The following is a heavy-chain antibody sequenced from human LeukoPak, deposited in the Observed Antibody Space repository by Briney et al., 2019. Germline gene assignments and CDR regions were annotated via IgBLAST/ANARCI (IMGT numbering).Heavy chain of an antibody. Sequence: GASVKVSCKTSGYNFGDYYIHWVRQAPGQGLEWMGWIYPKSGGTSYARSFKGRLTMTRDTSISTVYMELSSLRSEDTAMFFCARGRLASPATPIDRWGQGTLVTVSS. CDR2: IYPKSGGT. CDR3: ARGRLASPATPIDR. CDR1: GYNFGDYY. D-gene: IGHD2-15*01. V-gene: IGHV1-2*02. J-gene: IGHJ4*02.